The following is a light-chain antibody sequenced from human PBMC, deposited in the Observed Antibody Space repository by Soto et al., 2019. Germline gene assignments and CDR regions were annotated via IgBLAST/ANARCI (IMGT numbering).Light chain of an antibody. J-gene: IGKJ2*01. CDR2: AAS. CDR1: QSIGNN. Sequence: EIVMTQSPATLSVSPGETATLSCRASQSIGNNLAWYQHKSGQAPRLLVFAASTTATGVPARFSASGSGTDGTLTSSGLQSEDFAVYYCQQYNEWPPSYTFGQGTKLE. V-gene: IGKV3-15*01. CDR3: QQYNEWPPSYT.